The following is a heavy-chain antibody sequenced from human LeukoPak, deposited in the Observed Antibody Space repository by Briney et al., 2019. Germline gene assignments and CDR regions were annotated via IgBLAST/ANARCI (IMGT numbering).Heavy chain of an antibody. D-gene: IGHD3-10*01. Sequence: GGSLRLSCAASGFTFSSYSMNWVRQAPGKGLDWVSSISSSSSYIDYADSVKGRFIISRDSAKNTLYLQMNSLRAEDTAVYYCARDSNYYGSGSYNYWGQGTLVTVSS. CDR1: GFTFSSYS. J-gene: IGHJ4*02. CDR3: ARDSNYYGSGSYNY. V-gene: IGHV3-21*01. CDR2: ISSSSSYI.